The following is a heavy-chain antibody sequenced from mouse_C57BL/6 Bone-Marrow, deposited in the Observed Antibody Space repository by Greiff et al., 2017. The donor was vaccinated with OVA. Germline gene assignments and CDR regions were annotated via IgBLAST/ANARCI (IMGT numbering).Heavy chain of an antibody. D-gene: IGHD1-1*01. CDR2: IYPRSGNT. CDR3: AIVYYGSRYPYYYAMDY. V-gene: IGHV1-81*01. CDR1: GYTFTSYG. J-gene: IGHJ4*01. Sequence: QVQLQQSGAELVRPGTSVKLSCKASGYTFTSYGISWVKQRTGQGLEWIGEIYPRSGNTYYNEKFKGKATLTADKSSSTAYMELRSLTSEYSAVYYCAIVYYGSRYPYYYAMDYWGQGTSVTVSS.